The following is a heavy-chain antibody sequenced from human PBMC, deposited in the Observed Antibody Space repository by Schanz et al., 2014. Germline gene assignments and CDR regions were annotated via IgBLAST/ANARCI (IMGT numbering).Heavy chain of an antibody. V-gene: IGHV1-69*04. J-gene: IGHJ4*02. CDR3: AKDGIMVQGVIWERYFDS. D-gene: IGHD3-10*01. Sequence: QVQLVQSGAEVKKPGSSVKVSCKASGGTFSSYSINWVRHAPGQGLEWMGRIIPVLNIATYAQRFQGRVTFTADKSTSTAYMELSSLKSEDTALYYCAKDGIMVQGVIWERYFDSWGQGTLVTVSS. CDR2: IIPVLNIA. CDR1: GGTFSSYS.